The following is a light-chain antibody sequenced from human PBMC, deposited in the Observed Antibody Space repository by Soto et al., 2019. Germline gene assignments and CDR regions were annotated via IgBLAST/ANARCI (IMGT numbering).Light chain of an antibody. CDR3: QQYDDWPFT. J-gene: IGKJ3*01. Sequence: EIVMTQSPATLSVSPGERATLSCRASQSVSSNLAWYQQNPGQAPRLLIYGASIRATGIPARFSGSGSGTEFTLTISSLQSEDSAVYSCQQYDDWPFTFGPGPKVDI. CDR2: GAS. V-gene: IGKV3D-15*01. CDR1: QSVSSN.